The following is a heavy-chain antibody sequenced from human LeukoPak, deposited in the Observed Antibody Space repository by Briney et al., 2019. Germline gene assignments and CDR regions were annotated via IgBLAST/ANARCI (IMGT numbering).Heavy chain of an antibody. D-gene: IGHD2-21*01. CDR1: GGSISSGGYY. CDR2: IYYSGST. V-gene: IGHV4-31*03. Sequence: SQTLSLTCTVSGGSISSGGYYWSWIRQHPGKGLEWIGYIYYSGSTYYNPSLKSRVTISVDTSKNQFSLKVSSVTAADTAVYYCARGVDVTAVVNQWFDPWGQGTLVTVSS. J-gene: IGHJ5*02. CDR3: ARGVDVTAVVNQWFDP.